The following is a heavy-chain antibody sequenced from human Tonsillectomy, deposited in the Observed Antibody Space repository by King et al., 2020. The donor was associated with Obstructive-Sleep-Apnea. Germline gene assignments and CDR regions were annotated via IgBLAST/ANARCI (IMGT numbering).Heavy chain of an antibody. J-gene: IGHJ4*02. CDR1: GFTFGDYG. CDR2: IKSKSYGGTT. Sequence: DVQLVESGGGWVQPGRSLRLSCTASGFTFGDYGMSWFRQAPGKGLEWVAFIKSKSYGGTTEYAASVKGRFTISRDDSKSIASLQMNSLKTEDTAVYYCTSRRDGYIFDYWGQGILVTVSS. CDR3: TSRRDGYIFDY. D-gene: IGHD5-24*01. V-gene: IGHV3-49*03.